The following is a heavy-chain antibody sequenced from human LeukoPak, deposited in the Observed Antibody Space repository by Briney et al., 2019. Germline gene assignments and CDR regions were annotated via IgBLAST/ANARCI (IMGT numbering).Heavy chain of an antibody. V-gene: IGHV4-4*07. Sequence: PSETLSLTCTVSGGSISSYYWSWIRQPAGKGLEWIGRIYTSGSTNYNPSLKSRVTMSVDTSKNQFSLKLSSVTAADTAVYYCARDGPYYYDRSGYYHFDYWGQGTLVTVSS. J-gene: IGHJ4*02. CDR3: ARDGPYYYDRSGYYHFDY. CDR1: GGSISSYY. D-gene: IGHD3-22*01. CDR2: IYTSGST.